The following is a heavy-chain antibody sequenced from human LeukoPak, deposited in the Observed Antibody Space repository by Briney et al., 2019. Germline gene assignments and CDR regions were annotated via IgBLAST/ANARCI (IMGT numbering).Heavy chain of an antibody. V-gene: IGHV3-23*01. Sequence: GGSLRLSCAASGFTFSSYGMSWVRQAPGKGLEWVSAISSSGGNTYYADSVKGRFTISRDKSKSTLYLQRSGLRAEDTAVYYCAELGITMIGGVWGKGTTVTISS. CDR3: AELGITMIGGV. CDR1: GFTFSSYG. D-gene: IGHD3-10*02. CDR2: ISSSGGNT. J-gene: IGHJ6*04.